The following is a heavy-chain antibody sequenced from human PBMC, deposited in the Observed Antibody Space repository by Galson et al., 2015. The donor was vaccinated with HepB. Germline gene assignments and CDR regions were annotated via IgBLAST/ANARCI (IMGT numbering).Heavy chain of an antibody. V-gene: IGHV3-66*01. CDR3: AVSGTPGGFDF. CDR2: IESGDKK. Sequence: SLRLSCAASGFTVSGTYMIWVRQAPGKGLERVSLIESGDKKYYIDSVKGRFTISRDNSLNTMSLQLNSLRAEDSGVYYCAVSGTPGGFDFWGQGTMVTVSS. J-gene: IGHJ3*01. D-gene: IGHD1-14*01. CDR1: GFTVSGTY.